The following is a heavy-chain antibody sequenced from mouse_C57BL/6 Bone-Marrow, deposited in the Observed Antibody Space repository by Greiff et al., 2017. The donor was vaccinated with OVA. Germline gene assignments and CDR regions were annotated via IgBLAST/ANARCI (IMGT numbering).Heavy chain of an antibody. J-gene: IGHJ4*01. D-gene: IGHD2-1*01. Sequence: EVQLQQSGPELVKPGASVKISCKASGYTFTDYYMNWVKQSHGKSLEWIGDINPNNGGTSYNQKFKGKATLTVDKSSSTAYMELRSLTSEDSAVYYCARGALYGNFLGYWGQGTSVTVSS. CDR3: ARGALYGNFLGY. CDR2: INPNNGGT. V-gene: IGHV1-26*01. CDR1: GYTFTDYY.